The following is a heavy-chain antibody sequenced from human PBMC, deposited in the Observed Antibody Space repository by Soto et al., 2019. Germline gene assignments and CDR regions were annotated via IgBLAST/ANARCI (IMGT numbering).Heavy chain of an antibody. V-gene: IGHV3-23*01. CDR2: IGGAGSNI. Sequence: GGSLILSCAASGFTFSEYSMTWVRQAPGKGLEWVSVIGGAGSNIYYADSVEGRFTVSRDDSKNTLYLRMDSLRVEDTAVYYCAKDFVSRNSVYDPFDIWGPGTTVTVSS. CDR3: AKDFVSRNSVYDPFDI. CDR1: GFTFSEYS. J-gene: IGHJ3*02. D-gene: IGHD2-8*01.